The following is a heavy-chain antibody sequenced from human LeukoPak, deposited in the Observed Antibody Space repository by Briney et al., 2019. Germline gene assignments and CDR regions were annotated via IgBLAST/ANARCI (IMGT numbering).Heavy chain of an antibody. CDR1: GFTFSSYS. CDR3: ARDKIAAAGTDYYYGMDV. Sequence: GGSLRLSCAASGFTFSSYSMNWVRQAPGKELEWVSSISSSSSYIYYADSVKGRLTISRDNAKNSLYLQMNSLRAEDAAVYYCARDKIAAAGTDYYYGMDVWGQGTTVTVSS. V-gene: IGHV3-21*01. J-gene: IGHJ6*02. CDR2: ISSSSSYI. D-gene: IGHD6-13*01.